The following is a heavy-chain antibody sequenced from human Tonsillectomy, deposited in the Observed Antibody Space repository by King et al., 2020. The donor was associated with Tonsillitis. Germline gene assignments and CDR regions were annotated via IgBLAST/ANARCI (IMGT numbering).Heavy chain of an antibody. J-gene: IGHJ4*02. CDR3: ARTFNIGSYSHASFDY. CDR2: IDWDDDK. D-gene: IGHD3-10*01. V-gene: IGHV2-70*01. CDR1: GFSLSTSGMC. Sequence: VTLKESGPALVKPTQTLTLTCTFSGFSLSTSGMCVSWIRQPPGKALEWLALIDWDDDKNYSTSLKTRLTISKDTSKNQVVLTMTNMDPVDTATYYCARTFNIGSYSHASFDYWGQGTLVTVSS.